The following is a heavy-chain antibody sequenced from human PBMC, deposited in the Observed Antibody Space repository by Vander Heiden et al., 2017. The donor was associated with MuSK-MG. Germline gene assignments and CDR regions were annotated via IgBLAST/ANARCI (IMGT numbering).Heavy chain of an antibody. CDR2: ISYDGSNK. D-gene: IGHD3-9*01. Sequence: QVQLVESGGGVVQPGRSLRLPCAASGFTFRSYAMHWVRQAPGKGLEWVAVISYDGSNKYYADSVKGRFTISRDNSKNTLYLQMNSLRAEDTAVYYCARGGQGANYDILTGYQDYWGQGTLVTVSS. CDR1: GFTFRSYA. V-gene: IGHV3-30*04. J-gene: IGHJ4*02. CDR3: ARGGQGANYDILTGYQDY.